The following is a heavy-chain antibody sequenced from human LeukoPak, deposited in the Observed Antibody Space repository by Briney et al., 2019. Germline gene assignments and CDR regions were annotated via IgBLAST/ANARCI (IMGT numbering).Heavy chain of an antibody. CDR1: GFTFSSYA. CDR2: ISGTGGNT. J-gene: IGHJ4*02. D-gene: IGHD3-22*01. CDR3: AKAQSSGFYWYFDC. Sequence: PGGSLRLSCAASGFTFSSYAMSWVRQAPGKGLEWVSAISGTGGNTYYADSVKGRFTISRDNSKNTLYLQMNCLRDEDTAVYYCAKAQSSGFYWYFDCWGQGTLVTVSS. V-gene: IGHV3-23*01.